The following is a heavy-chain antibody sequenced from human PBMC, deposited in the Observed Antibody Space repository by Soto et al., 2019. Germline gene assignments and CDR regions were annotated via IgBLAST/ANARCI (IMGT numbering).Heavy chain of an antibody. Sequence: SETLSLTCTVSGGSISSSSYYWGWIRQPPGKGLEWIGSIYYSGSTYYNPSLKSRVTISVDTSKNQFSLKLSSVTAADTAVYYCARHIPLSGSYPCEYYYGMDVWGQGTTVTVSS. J-gene: IGHJ6*02. CDR2: IYYSGST. D-gene: IGHD1-26*01. CDR1: GGSISSSSYY. CDR3: ARHIPLSGSYPCEYYYGMDV. V-gene: IGHV4-39*01.